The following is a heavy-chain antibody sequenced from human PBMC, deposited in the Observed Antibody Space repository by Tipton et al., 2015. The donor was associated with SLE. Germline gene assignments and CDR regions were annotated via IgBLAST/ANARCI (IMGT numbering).Heavy chain of an antibody. Sequence: TLSLTCTVSGASISSYYWSWIRQPPGKRLEWIGHVHSSGSTHYNPSLNSRVTISLDTSNNQFSLRLTSVTAADTAVYYCASELSYSDFWSGSRNPDYYYYMDVWGKGTTVTVSS. V-gene: IGHV4-59*13. J-gene: IGHJ6*03. D-gene: IGHD3-3*01. CDR2: VHSSGST. CDR1: GASISSYY. CDR3: ASELSYSDFWSGSRNPDYYYYMDV.